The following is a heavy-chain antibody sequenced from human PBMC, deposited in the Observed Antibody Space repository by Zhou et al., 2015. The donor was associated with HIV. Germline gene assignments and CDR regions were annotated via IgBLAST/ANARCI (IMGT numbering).Heavy chain of an antibody. CDR3: ATDDVGGYHSFNY. V-gene: IGHV1-18*04. J-gene: IGHJ4*02. Sequence: QVQLVQSGAEVKKPGAPVKVSCKASGDTFRYYAISWVRQSPGQGLEWMGWINGDNGKTRYAQKFQGRVTLTTDRSTKTVFMELRSLIIDDAATYYCATDDVGGYHSFNYWGQGTRVSVSS. D-gene: IGHD3-22*01. CDR1: GDTFRYYA. CDR2: INGDNGKT.